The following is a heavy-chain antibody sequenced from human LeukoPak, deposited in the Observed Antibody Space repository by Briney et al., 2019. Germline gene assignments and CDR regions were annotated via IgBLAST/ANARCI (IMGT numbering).Heavy chain of an antibody. Sequence: PSETLSLTCAVYGGSFSAYYWSWIRQPPGKGLEWIGYIYYSGSTNYNPSLKSRVTISVDTSKNQFSLKLSSVTAADTAVYYCARSAGYYDSSAYGDYWGQGTLVTVSS. V-gene: IGHV4-59*08. J-gene: IGHJ4*02. D-gene: IGHD3-22*01. CDR3: ARSAGYYDSSAYGDY. CDR1: GGSFSAYY. CDR2: IYYSGST.